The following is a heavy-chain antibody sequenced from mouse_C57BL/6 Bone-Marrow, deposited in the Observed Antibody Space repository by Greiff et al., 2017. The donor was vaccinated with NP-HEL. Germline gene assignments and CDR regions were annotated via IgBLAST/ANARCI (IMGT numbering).Heavy chain of an antibody. Sequence: VQLKESGPVLVKPGASVKMSCKASGYTFTDYYMNWVKQSHGKSLEWIGVINPYNGGTSYNQKFKGKATLTVDKSSSTAYMELNSLTSEDSAVYYCAREGLYYFDYWGQGTTLTVSS. J-gene: IGHJ2*01. CDR2: INPYNGGT. D-gene: IGHD3-3*01. CDR1: GYTFTDYY. CDR3: AREGLYYFDY. V-gene: IGHV1-19*01.